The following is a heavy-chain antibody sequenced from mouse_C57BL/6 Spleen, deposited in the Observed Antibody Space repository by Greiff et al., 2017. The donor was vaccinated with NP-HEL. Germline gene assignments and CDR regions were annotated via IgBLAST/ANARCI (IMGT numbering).Heavy chain of an antibody. J-gene: IGHJ1*03. CDR1: GFTFTDYY. V-gene: IGHV7-3*01. D-gene: IGHD2-1*01. Sequence: DVHLVESGGGLVQPGGSLSLSCAASGFTFTDYYMSWVRQPPGKALEWLGFIRNKANGYTTEYSASVKGRFTISRDNSQSILYLQMNALRAEDSATYYCARYGGNYWYFDVWGTGTTVTVSS. CDR3: ARYGGNYWYFDV. CDR2: IRNKANGYTT.